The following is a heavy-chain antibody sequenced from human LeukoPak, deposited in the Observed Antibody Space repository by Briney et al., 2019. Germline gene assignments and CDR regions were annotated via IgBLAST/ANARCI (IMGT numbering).Heavy chain of an antibody. CDR2: IDTSASYK. V-gene: IGHV3-21*01. CDR1: GFTFSTYS. CDR3: ARGRSITLLRGVAMSDGFDI. D-gene: IGHD3-10*01. J-gene: IGHJ3*02. Sequence: PGGSLRLSCAASGFTFSTYSMNWVRQAPGKGLEWVSFIDTSASYKYYGESMKGRFTISRDNAKKSLYLQMNGLRADDTAVYYCARGRSITLLRGVAMSDGFDIWGQGTMVTASP.